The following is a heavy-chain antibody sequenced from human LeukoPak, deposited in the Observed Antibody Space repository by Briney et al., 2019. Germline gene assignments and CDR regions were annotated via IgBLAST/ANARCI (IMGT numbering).Heavy chain of an antibody. Sequence: GGSLRLSCAASGFTFNNYWLSWVRQAPGKGLEWVANINQDASEKYFVDSVKGRFTISRDNTKSSLYLQMNSLRAEDTAVYYCARVGSIAAAGTPDYWGQGTLVTVSS. CDR1: GFTFNNYW. J-gene: IGHJ4*02. D-gene: IGHD6-13*01. CDR3: ARVGSIAAAGTPDY. CDR2: INQDASEK. V-gene: IGHV3-7*02.